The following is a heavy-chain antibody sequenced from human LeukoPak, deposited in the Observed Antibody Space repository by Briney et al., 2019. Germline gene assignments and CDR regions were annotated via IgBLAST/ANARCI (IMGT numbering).Heavy chain of an antibody. CDR1: GGSFSGYY. CDR2: INHSGST. CDR3: ARGRSGSFD. Sequence: SETLSLTCAVYGGSFSGYYWSWIRQPPGKGLEWIGEINHSGSTDYNPSLKSRVTISVDTSKNQFSLKLSSVTAADTAVYYCARGRSGSFDWGQGTLVTASA. D-gene: IGHD1-26*01. J-gene: IGHJ4*02. V-gene: IGHV4-34*01.